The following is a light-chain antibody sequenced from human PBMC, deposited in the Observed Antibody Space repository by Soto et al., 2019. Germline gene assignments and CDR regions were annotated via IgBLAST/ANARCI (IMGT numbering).Light chain of an antibody. Sequence: DIQMTQSPCTLSASVGDRVTITCRASQRVTNWLAWYQQKPGKAPNLLIYKASNLKRGVPSRFSGSGSGTDFTLTISSLQPEDAATYYCQKYDIAPFTFGPGTKVDIK. CDR3: QKYDIAPFT. J-gene: IGKJ3*01. CDR1: QRVTNW. V-gene: IGKV1-5*03. CDR2: KAS.